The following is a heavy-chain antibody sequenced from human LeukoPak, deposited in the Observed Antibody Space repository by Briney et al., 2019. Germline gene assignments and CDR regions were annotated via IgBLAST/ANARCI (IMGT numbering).Heavy chain of an antibody. CDR2: INHSGST. J-gene: IGHJ6*03. CDR1: GGSFSGYY. CDR3: AGQGGNSIRGYYYYYMDV. V-gene: IGHV4-34*01. Sequence: SETLSLTCAVYGGSFSGYYWSWIRQPPGKGLEWIGEINHSGSTNYNPSLKSRVTISVDTSKNQFSLKLSSVTAADTAVYYCAGQGGNSIRGYYYYYMDVWGKGTTVTISS. D-gene: IGHD1-7*01.